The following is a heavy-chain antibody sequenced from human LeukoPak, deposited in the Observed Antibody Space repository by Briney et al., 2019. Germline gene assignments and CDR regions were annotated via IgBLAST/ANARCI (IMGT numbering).Heavy chain of an antibody. CDR1: GFTFSSYG. J-gene: IGHJ4*02. D-gene: IGHD3-10*01. CDR3: AREDNYGSGSYYFDY. Sequence: GRSLRLSCAASGFTFSSYGMHWVRQVPGKGLEWVAVIWYDGSNKYYADSVKGRFTISRDNSKNTLYLQMNSLRAEDTAVYYCAREDNYGSGSYYFDYWGQGTLVTVSS. CDR2: IWYDGSNK. V-gene: IGHV3-33*01.